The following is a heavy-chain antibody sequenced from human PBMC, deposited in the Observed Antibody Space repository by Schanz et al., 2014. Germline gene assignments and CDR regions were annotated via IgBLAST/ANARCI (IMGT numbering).Heavy chain of an antibody. CDR3: ARHPPPYSSSPYYWYYGMDV. V-gene: IGHV3-11*01. D-gene: IGHD6-6*01. Sequence: QVQLVESGGGLVKPGGSLRLSCAASGFTFSDYYMNWIRQAPGKGLEWVSYISNSGYTIYYADSVKGRFTISRDNAKTSLYLQMNSLRAEATAVYYCARHPPPYSSSPYYWYYGMDVWGQGTTVTVSS. CDR2: ISNSGYTI. J-gene: IGHJ6*02. CDR1: GFTFSDYY.